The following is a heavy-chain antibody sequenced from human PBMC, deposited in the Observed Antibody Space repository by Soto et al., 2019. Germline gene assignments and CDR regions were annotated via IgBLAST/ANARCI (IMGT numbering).Heavy chain of an antibody. CDR3: AKGSNNWNFPGVYYGMDV. CDR1: GFTFDDYT. CDR2: ISWDGGST. Sequence: EVQLVESGGVVVQPGGSLRLSCAASGFTFDDYTMHWVRQAPGKGLEWVSLISWDGGSTYYTDSVKGRFTISRDNSKNSLYLQMNSLRTEDTALYYCAKGSNNWNFPGVYYGMDVWGQGTTVTVSS. D-gene: IGHD1-7*01. J-gene: IGHJ6*02. V-gene: IGHV3-43*01.